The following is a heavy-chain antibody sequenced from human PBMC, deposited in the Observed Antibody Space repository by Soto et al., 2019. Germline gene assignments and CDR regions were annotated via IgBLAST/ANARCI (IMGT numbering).Heavy chain of an antibody. CDR1: GGSISSTNW. D-gene: IGHD3-3*01. V-gene: IGHV4-4*02. Sequence: QVQLQESGPGLVKPSGTLSLTCVVSGGSISSTNWWSWVRQPPGKGLEWIGDIYHSGSTNYNPSLKSRLTLSVDKSKNQCPLKLTSVTAADTAVYYCATKRSGGLQFFDLWGRGTLVTVSS. J-gene: IGHJ2*01. CDR3: ATKRSGGLQFFDL. CDR2: IYHSGST.